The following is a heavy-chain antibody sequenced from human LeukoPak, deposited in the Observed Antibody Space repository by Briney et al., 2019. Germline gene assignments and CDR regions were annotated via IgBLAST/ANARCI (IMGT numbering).Heavy chain of an antibody. J-gene: IGHJ5*02. CDR3: ARGDASIYCSSTSCSPRPWFDP. CDR1: GYTFTSYD. CDR2: MNPNSVNT. V-gene: IGHV1-8*01. D-gene: IGHD2-2*01. Sequence: ASVKVSCKASGYTFTSYDINWVRQATGQGLEWMGWMNPNSVNTGYAQKFQGRVTMTRNTSISTAYMELSSLRSEDTAVYYCARGDASIYCSSTSCSPRPWFDPWGQGTLVTVSS.